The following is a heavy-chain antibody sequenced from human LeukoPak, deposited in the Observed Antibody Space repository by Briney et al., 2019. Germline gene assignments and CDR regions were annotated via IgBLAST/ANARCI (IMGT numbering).Heavy chain of an antibody. Sequence: ASVKVSCKASGGTFSSYAISWVRQAPGQGLEWMGWISAYNGNTNYAQKLQGRVTMTTDTSTSTAYMELRSLRSDDTAVYYCARAASRRTAMVYFDYWGQGTLVTVSS. D-gene: IGHD5-18*01. V-gene: IGHV1-18*01. J-gene: IGHJ4*02. CDR1: GGTFSSYA. CDR3: ARAASRRTAMVYFDY. CDR2: ISAYNGNT.